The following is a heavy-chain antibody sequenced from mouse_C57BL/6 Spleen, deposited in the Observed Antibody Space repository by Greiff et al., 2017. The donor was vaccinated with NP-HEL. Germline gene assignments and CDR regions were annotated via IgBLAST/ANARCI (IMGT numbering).Heavy chain of an antibody. J-gene: IGHJ1*03. Sequence: EVQGVESGEGLVKPGGSLKLSCAASGFTFSSYAMSWVRQTPEKRLEWVAYISSGGDYIYYADTVKGRFTISRDNARNTLYLQMSSLKSEDTAMYYCTRGYYGYDGWYFDVWGTGTTVTVSS. CDR1: GFTFSSYA. D-gene: IGHD2-2*01. V-gene: IGHV5-9-1*02. CDR3: TRGYYGYDGWYFDV. CDR2: ISSGGDYI.